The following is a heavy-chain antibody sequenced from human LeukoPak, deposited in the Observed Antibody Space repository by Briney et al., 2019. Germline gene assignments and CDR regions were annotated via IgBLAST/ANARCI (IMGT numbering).Heavy chain of an antibody. Sequence: PSETLSLTCTVSGGSISSGANYWSWIRQPPGRGLEWIGYISHSESAYYSPSLESRITISVDTSKNQFSLKLSSVTAADTAVYYCARGYYDFWSGPDPNYYYMDVWGKGTTVTVSS. V-gene: IGHV4-30-2*01. CDR1: GGSISSGANY. J-gene: IGHJ6*03. CDR3: ARGYYDFWSGPDPNYYYMDV. CDR2: ISHSESA. D-gene: IGHD3-3*01.